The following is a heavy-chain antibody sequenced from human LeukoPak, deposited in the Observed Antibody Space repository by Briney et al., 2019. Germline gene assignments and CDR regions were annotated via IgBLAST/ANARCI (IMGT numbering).Heavy chain of an antibody. CDR2: ISSSSYT. J-gene: IGHJ4*02. CDR1: GFTFSDYY. D-gene: IGHD2-2*01. Sequence: GGSLRLSCAASGFTFSDYYMSWIRQAPGKGLEWVSYISSSSYTNYADSVKGRFTISRDNAKNSLYLQMNSLRAEDTAVYYCARVRAIVVVPAALYYFDYWGQGTLVTVSS. V-gene: IGHV3-11*06. CDR3: ARVRAIVVVPAALYYFDY.